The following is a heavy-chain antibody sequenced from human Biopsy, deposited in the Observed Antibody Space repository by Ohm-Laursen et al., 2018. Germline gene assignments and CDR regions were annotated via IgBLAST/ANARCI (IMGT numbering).Heavy chain of an antibody. V-gene: IGHV4-61*01. CDR1: GGSISNNNYY. Sequence: SETLSLTCTVSGGSISNNNYYWGWIRQPPGKGLEWIGHIYYSVMTNYNPSLQSRVSISVDTSRNQVSLTLSSVTAADTAVYYCARDSGILNYGNFKYYHYYGMDAWGQGTKVTVSS. D-gene: IGHD4-11*01. J-gene: IGHJ6*02. CDR2: IYYSVMT. CDR3: ARDSGILNYGNFKYYHYYGMDA.